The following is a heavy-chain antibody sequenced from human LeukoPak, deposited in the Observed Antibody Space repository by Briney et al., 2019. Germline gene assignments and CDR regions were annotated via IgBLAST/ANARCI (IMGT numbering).Heavy chain of an antibody. Sequence: SETLSLTCTVSGASISTFHWTWFRQPAGKTLEWIGLIYSSGSTLLNPALKTRVAMSLDLTKNQLSLRLTSLTAADTTMYHCARKDGAYWGQGTLVTVSS. V-gene: IGHV4-4*07. CDR1: GASISTFH. CDR2: IYSSGST. J-gene: IGHJ4*02. D-gene: IGHD3-10*01. CDR3: ARKDGAY.